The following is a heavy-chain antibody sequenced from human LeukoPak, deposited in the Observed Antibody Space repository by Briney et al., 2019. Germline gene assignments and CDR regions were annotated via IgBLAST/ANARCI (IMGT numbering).Heavy chain of an antibody. CDR3: AKATVTYYDSSGYYYNWFDP. D-gene: IGHD3-22*01. CDR2: IWYDGSNK. J-gene: IGHJ5*02. CDR1: GFTFSSYG. Sequence: GGSPRLSCAASGFTFSSYGMHWVRQAPGKGLEWVAVIWYDGSNKYYADSVKGRFTISRDNSKNTLYLQMNSLRAEDTAVYYCAKATVTYYDSSGYYYNWFDPWGQGTLVTVSS. V-gene: IGHV3-33*06.